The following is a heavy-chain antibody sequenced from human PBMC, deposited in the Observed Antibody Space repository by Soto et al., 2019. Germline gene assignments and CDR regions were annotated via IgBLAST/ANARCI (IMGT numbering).Heavy chain of an antibody. V-gene: IGHV1-69*04. CDR1: GGDLTNSG. D-gene: IGHD2-2*01. CDR3: AKEAAAAFKS. Sequence: QVHLVQSGAEMKKPGSSVKVSCKVSGGDLTNSGISWVRQAPGQGLEWMGGIFPLLAMVDYSQKFQGRVTITADESTHTAYMDLGSLKSADTAVYYCAKEAAAAFKSGGQGTLDIVSS. J-gene: IGHJ4*02. CDR2: IFPLLAMV.